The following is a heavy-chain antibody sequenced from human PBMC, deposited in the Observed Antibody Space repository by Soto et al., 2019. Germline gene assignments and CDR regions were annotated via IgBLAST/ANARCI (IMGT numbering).Heavy chain of an antibody. CDR2: ISSTSSYI. V-gene: IGHV3-21*04. Sequence: GGSLRLSCAASGFIFSDYSMNWVRQAPGKGLEWVSSISSTSSYIYYADSLKGRFTISRDNAKNSLYLQMNSLRVEDAAVYYCAKARVVVPDDYWGQGTLVTVSS. CDR3: AKARVVVPDDY. J-gene: IGHJ4*02. D-gene: IGHD2-2*01. CDR1: GFIFSDYS.